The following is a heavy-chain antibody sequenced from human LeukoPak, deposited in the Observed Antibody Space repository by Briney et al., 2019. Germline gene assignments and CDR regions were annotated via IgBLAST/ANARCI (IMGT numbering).Heavy chain of an antibody. V-gene: IGHV1-69*13. CDR2: IIPIFGTA. CDR3: ASGVFVGTTDDY. D-gene: IGHD1-7*01. CDR1: GYTFTDYF. Sequence: ASVKVSCKASGYTFTDYFMHWVRQAPGQGLEWMGGIIPIFGTANYAQKFQGRVTITADESTSTAYMELSSLRSEDTAVYYCASGVFVGTTDDYWGQGTLVTVSS. J-gene: IGHJ4*02.